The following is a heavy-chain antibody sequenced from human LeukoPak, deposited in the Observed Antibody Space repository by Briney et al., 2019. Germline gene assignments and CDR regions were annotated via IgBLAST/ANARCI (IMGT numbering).Heavy chain of an antibody. CDR2: ISGLDGTT. J-gene: IGHJ4*02. CDR3: TTGECSGGSCYSPHFDY. Sequence: PGGSLRLSCAASGFTLGSYAMSWVRQAPGKGLEWVSSISGLDGTTFYADSVKGRFTISRDSSKNTLYLQMNSLRAEDTAVYYCTTGECSGGSCYSPHFDYWGQGTLVSVSS. D-gene: IGHD2-15*01. CDR1: GFTLGSYA. V-gene: IGHV3-23*01.